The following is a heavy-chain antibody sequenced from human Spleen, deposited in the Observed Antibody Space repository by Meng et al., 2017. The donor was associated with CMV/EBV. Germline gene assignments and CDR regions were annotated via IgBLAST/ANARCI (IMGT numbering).Heavy chain of an antibody. J-gene: IGHJ6*02. CDR2: IYSGGTS. D-gene: IGHD5-18*01. CDR1: GFTVSTNY. V-gene: IGHV3-66*02. CDR3: ARDESLVGYSYDQHYYYGMDV. Sequence: GESLKISCAASGFTVSTNYMSWVRQAPGKGLEWVSIIYSGGTSYYADSVKGRFTISRDNSKNTRYLQMNSLRAEDTAVYYCARDESLVGYSYDQHYYYGMDVWGQGTTVTVSS.